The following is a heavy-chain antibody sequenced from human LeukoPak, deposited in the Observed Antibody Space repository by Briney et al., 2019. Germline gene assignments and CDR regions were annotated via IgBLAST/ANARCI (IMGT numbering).Heavy chain of an antibody. D-gene: IGHD6-13*01. CDR3: ATQSGYTHY. V-gene: IGHV3-23*01. J-gene: IGHJ4*02. CDR2: ISGSGGST. CDR1: GFTFSSYA. Sequence: GALRLSCAASGFTFSSYAMSWVRQAPGKGLEWVSAISGSGGSTYYADSVKGRFTISRDNSKNTLYLQMNSLRAKDTAVYYCATQSGYTHYWGQGTLVTVSS.